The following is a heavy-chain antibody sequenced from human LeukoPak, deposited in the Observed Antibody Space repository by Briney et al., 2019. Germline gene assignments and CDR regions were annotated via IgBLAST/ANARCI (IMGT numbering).Heavy chain of an antibody. Sequence: GGSLRLSCAASGFTFSSYAMSWVRQAPGKGLEWVSAISGSGGSTYYADSVKRRFTISRDNSKNTLYLQMNSLRAEDTAVYYCAKVPDIVVVPAAEDYWGQGTLVTVSS. CDR2: ISGSGGST. CDR3: AKVPDIVVVPAAEDY. J-gene: IGHJ4*02. D-gene: IGHD2-2*01. CDR1: GFTFSSYA. V-gene: IGHV3-23*01.